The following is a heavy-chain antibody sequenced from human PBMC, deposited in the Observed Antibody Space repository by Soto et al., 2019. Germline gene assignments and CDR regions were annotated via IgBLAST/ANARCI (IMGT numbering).Heavy chain of an antibody. CDR2: IKADGSET. V-gene: IGHV3-7*03. CDR3: AKGGHIDF. J-gene: IGHJ4*02. CDR1: GFSFSTYW. Sequence: EVQLVESGGGLVQPGGSLRLSCAASGFSFSTYWMSWVRQVPGTGLEWVANIKADGSETSYVDSVRCRSTISRDNAKTSLYLQMNSLRAEDPAVYYCAKGGHIDFCGQGTLVTVSS. D-gene: IGHD3-16*01.